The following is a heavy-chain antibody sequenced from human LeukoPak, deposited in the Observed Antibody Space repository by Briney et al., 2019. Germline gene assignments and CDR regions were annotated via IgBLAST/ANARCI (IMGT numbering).Heavy chain of an antibody. CDR1: GFIFDKAW. J-gene: IGHJ4*02. CDR3: TPVMVEDRGF. D-gene: IGHD2-21*01. V-gene: IGHV3-15*01. Sequence: GGSLRLSCAASGFIFDKAWMNWVRQAPGKGPEWVGRIKSNNDGGTTDYASPVEGRFIISRDDSKNTIYLQMNRLIIDDTAIYYCTPVMVEDRGFWGQGTLVTVSS. CDR2: IKSNNDGGTT.